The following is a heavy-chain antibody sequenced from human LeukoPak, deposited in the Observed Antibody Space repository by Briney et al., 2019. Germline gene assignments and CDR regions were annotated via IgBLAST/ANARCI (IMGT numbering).Heavy chain of an antibody. CDR1: GYSFSNYW. J-gene: IGHJ4*02. Sequence: PGESLKISCKGCGYSFSNYWISWVRQMPGKGLEWMGRIDPSDSYTNYSPSFQGHVTISADKSISTAYLQWSSLKASDTAMYYCARDDSSGYDYWGQGTLVTVSS. V-gene: IGHV5-10-1*01. D-gene: IGHD3-22*01. CDR2: IDPSDSYT. CDR3: ARDDSSGYDY.